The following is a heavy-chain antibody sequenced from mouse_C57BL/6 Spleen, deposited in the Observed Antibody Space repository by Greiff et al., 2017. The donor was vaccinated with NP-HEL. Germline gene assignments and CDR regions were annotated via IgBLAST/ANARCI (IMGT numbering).Heavy chain of an antibody. Sequence: VQLQQSGPGLVAPSQCLSITCTVSGFSLTSYGVSWVRQPPGKGLEWLGVIWGDGSTNYHSALISRLSISKDNSKSQVFLKLNSLQTDDTATYYCAANWEVYAMDYWGQGTSVTVSS. D-gene: IGHD4-1*02. CDR2: IWGDGST. CDR1: GFSLTSYG. V-gene: IGHV2-3*01. CDR3: AANWEVYAMDY. J-gene: IGHJ4*01.